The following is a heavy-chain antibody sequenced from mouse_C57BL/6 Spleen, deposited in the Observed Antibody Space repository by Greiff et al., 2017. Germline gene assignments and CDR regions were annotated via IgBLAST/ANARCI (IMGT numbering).Heavy chain of an antibody. CDR2: IYPGDGDT. CDR3: ARGPTGTRGDYFDD. V-gene: IGHV1-80*01. Sequence: QVQLQQSGAELVKPGASVKISCKASGYAFSRYWMNWVKQRPGKGLEWIGQIYPGDGDTNYNGKFKGKATLTGDKSSSTAYMQLSSLTSEDSAVSFGARGPTGTRGDYFDDWGQGTTLTVSS. D-gene: IGHD4-1*02. J-gene: IGHJ2*01. CDR1: GYAFSRYW.